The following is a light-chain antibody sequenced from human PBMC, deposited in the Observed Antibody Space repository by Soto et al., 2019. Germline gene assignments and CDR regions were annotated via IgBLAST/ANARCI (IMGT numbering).Light chain of an antibody. J-gene: IGLJ3*02. Sequence: QSALTQPASVSGSPGQSITISCTGTSSHVGDYNYVSWYQQHPGKAPKLMIYEVSHRPSGISNRFSGSKSGNTASLTISGLQAEDEADYYCSSYSSGTTPKWLFGGGTKVTVL. CDR2: EVS. V-gene: IGLV2-14*03. CDR3: SSYSSGTTPKWL. CDR1: SSHVGDYNY.